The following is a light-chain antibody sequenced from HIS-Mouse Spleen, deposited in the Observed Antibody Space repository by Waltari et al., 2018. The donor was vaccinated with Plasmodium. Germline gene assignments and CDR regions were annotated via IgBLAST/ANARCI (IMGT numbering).Light chain of an antibody. CDR3: SSYAGSNNLEV. CDR1: NSDVGGYNY. CDR2: EVS. J-gene: IGLJ2*01. Sequence: QSALTQPPSASGSPGQSVTISCTGTNSDVGGYNYVSWYQQHPGKAPKLMIYEVSKRPSGVPDRFSGSKSGNTASLTVSGLQAEDEADYYCSSYAGSNNLEVFGGGTKLTVL. V-gene: IGLV2-8*01.